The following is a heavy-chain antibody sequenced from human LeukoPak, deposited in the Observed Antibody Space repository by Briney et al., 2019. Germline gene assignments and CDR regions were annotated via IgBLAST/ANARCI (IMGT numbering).Heavy chain of an antibody. V-gene: IGHV3-23*01. CDR3: AKGPLAPYYFDY. CDR2: ISGSGGST. CDR1: GFTFSSYA. J-gene: IGHJ4*02. Sequence: PGGSLRLSCAASGFTFSSYAMSWVRQAPGKGLEWVSAISGSGGSTYYADSVKGRFTISRDNSKNTLYLQVNSLGAEDTAVYYCAKGPLAPYYFDYWGQGTLVTVSS.